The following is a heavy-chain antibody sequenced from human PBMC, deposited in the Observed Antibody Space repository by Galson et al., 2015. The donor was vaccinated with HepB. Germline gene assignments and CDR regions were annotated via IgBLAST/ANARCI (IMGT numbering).Heavy chain of an antibody. Sequence: SLRLSCAASGFTFRSYWMHWVRQGPGKGLEWVSRVDWDGTSADYADSVKGRFTISRDNARETVSLQMSSLRAEDTGIYYCVRDRGYCVNGVCQGPQYDYWGQGTLVTVSS. CDR1: GFTFRSYW. CDR3: VRDRGYCVNGVCQGPQYDY. D-gene: IGHD5/OR15-5a*01. J-gene: IGHJ4*02. CDR2: VDWDGTSA. V-gene: IGHV3-74*01.